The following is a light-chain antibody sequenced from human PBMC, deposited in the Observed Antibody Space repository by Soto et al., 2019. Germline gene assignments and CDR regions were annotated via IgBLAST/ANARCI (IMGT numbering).Light chain of an antibody. Sequence: EIVLTQSPATLSLSPGERATLSCRASQSVSSYLAWYQQEPGQAPRLLIYDASNRATGIPARFSGSGSGTDSTLPISSLEPEDFAVYYCQQRSNWPPITFGQGTRLEIK. CDR1: QSVSSY. CDR2: DAS. J-gene: IGKJ5*01. V-gene: IGKV3-11*01. CDR3: QQRSNWPPIT.